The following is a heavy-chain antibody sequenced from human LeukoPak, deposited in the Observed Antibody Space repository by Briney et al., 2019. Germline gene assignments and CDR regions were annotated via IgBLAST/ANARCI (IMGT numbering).Heavy chain of an antibody. CDR1: GYTFTSYD. CDR2: MNPDSGNT. J-gene: IGHJ6*02. CDR3: ARPLWYQLLQGYYGMDV. Sequence: ASVKVSCKASGYTFTSYDINWVRQATGQGPEWMGWMNPDSGNTGYAQKFQGRVTMTRNTSISTAYMELSSLRSDDTAVYYCARPLWYQLLQGYYGMDVWGQGTTVAVSS. D-gene: IGHD2-2*01. V-gene: IGHV1-8*01.